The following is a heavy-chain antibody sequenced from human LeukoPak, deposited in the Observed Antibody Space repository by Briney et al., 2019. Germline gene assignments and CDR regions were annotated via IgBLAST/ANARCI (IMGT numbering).Heavy chain of an antibody. Sequence: GRSLRLSCAASEFTFSRFGMHWVRQAPGKGLEWVAVISHDGSNKYYADSVKGRFTISRDNSKNTPYLQMNSLRAEDTAVYYCAKSLASGWYLLSLDYWGQGTLVTVSS. D-gene: IGHD6-19*01. J-gene: IGHJ4*02. CDR3: AKSLASGWYLLSLDY. CDR1: EFTFSRFG. V-gene: IGHV3-30*18. CDR2: ISHDGSNK.